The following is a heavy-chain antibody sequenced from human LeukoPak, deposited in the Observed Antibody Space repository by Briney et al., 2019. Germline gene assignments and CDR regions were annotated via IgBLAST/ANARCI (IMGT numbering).Heavy chain of an antibody. CDR2: IKQDGSVK. Sequence: GGSLRLSCAASGGTFSKYRMSLVPQAPEKGLEWVANIKQDGSVKQYVDSMKGRFTISRDNAKNSLYLQMHSLRAEDTAVYYCAKDRKDGGFEYWGQGTLVTVSS. D-gene: IGHD4-23*01. V-gene: IGHV3-7*01. J-gene: IGHJ4*02. CDR1: GGTFSKYR. CDR3: AKDRKDGGFEY.